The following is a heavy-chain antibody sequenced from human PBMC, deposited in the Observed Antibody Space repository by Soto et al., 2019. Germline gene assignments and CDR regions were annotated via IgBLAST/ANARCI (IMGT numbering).Heavy chain of an antibody. D-gene: IGHD2-2*01. CDR2: IYYSGST. V-gene: IGHV4-59*01. CDR3: ARAVLPATAPFDY. CDR1: GGSISNYY. J-gene: IGHJ4*02. Sequence: PSETLSLTCIVSGGSISNYYWSWIRQPPWKGLEWIGYIYYSGSTNYNPSLQSRVTISVDTSKNQFSLKLSSVTAADTAVYYCARAVLPATAPFDYWGQGPLVTVSS.